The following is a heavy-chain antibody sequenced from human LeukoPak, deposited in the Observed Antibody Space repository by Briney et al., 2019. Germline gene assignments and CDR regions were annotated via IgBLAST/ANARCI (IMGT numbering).Heavy chain of an antibody. CDR3: ARPGDTAMDAFDY. Sequence: GASVKVSCKASGYTFTAYYMHWVRQAPGQGLEWMGWINPNSGGTNYAQKFQGRVTMTRDTSISTAYMELSRLRSDDTAVYYCARPGDTAMDAFDYWGQGTLVTVSS. D-gene: IGHD5-18*01. V-gene: IGHV1-2*02. CDR2: INPNSGGT. CDR1: GYTFTAYY. J-gene: IGHJ4*02.